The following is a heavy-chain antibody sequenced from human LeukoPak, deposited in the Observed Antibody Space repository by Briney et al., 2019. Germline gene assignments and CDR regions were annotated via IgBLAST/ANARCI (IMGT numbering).Heavy chain of an antibody. CDR3: ARPYRSGYYGY. J-gene: IGHJ4*02. CDR1: GGSISSYY. Sequence: PSETLSLTCTVSGGSISSYYWSWIRQPPGKGLEWIGYIYYSGSTNYNPSLKSRVTISVDTSKNQFSLKLSSVTAADTAVYYCARPYRSGYYGYWGQGTLVTVSS. D-gene: IGHD3-22*01. CDR2: IYYSGST. V-gene: IGHV4-59*08.